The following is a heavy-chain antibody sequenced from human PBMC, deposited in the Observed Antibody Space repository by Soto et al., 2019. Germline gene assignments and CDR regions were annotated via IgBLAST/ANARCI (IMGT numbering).Heavy chain of an antibody. CDR1: GFTFSNYA. CDR2: ISGSGGST. CDR3: AKDQGSSWYEIDY. J-gene: IGHJ4*02. D-gene: IGHD6-13*01. Sequence: EVQLLESGGGLVQPGGSLRLSCAASGFTFSNYAVTWVRQAPGKGLEWVSTISGSGGSTYYADSVKGRFTISRDNSKNPRYPQMNSLRAEDTAVYYCAKDQGSSWYEIDYWGQGTLVTVSS. V-gene: IGHV3-23*01.